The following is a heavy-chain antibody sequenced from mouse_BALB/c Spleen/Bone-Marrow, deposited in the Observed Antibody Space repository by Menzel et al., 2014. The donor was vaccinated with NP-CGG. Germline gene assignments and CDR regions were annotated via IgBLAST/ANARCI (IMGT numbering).Heavy chain of an antibody. J-gene: IGHJ3*01. CDR3: ARNGNYGAWFAH. Sequence: EVQLQQSGAELVKPGASVKLSFTASGFNIKDTYMHWVKQRPEQGLEWIGRIDPANGNTKYDPKFQGKATITADTSSNTAYLQLSSLTSEDTAVYYCARNGNYGAWFAHWGQGTLVTVSA. CDR2: IDPANGNT. CDR1: GFNIKDTY. D-gene: IGHD2-1*01. V-gene: IGHV14-3*02.